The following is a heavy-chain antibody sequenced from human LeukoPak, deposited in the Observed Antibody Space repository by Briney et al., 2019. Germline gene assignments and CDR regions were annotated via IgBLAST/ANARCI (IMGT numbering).Heavy chain of an antibody. CDR1: GYSFTSYW. V-gene: IGHV5-51*03. J-gene: IGHJ4*02. D-gene: IGHD3-10*01. Sequence: KPGESLKISCKGSGYSFTSYWIGWVRQMPGKGLEWMGIIYPGDSATRYSPSFQGQVTISADKSISTAYLQWSSLKASDTAMYYCARLTMVRGVIMILFDYWGQGTLVTVSS. CDR3: ARLTMVRGVIMILFDY. CDR2: IYPGDSAT.